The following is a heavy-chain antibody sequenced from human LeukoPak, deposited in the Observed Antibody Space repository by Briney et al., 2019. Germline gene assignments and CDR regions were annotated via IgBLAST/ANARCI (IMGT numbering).Heavy chain of an antibody. Sequence: GRSLRLSCAASGFTFSSYAMHWVRQAPGKGLEWVAVISYDGSNKYYADSVKGRFTISRDNSKNTLYLQMNSLRAEDTAVYYCARVELPIAVAGDDYWGQGTLVTVSS. CDR1: GFTFSSYA. CDR3: ARVELPIAVAGDDY. CDR2: ISYDGSNK. D-gene: IGHD6-19*01. V-gene: IGHV3-30*04. J-gene: IGHJ4*02.